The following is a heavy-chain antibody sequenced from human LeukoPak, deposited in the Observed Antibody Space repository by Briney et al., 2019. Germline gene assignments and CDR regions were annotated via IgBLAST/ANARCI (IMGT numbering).Heavy chain of an antibody. CDR2: VHHGGSER. CDR1: GFTFSNYY. Sequence: GGSLRLSCAASGFTFSNYYMHWVRQAPGKGPEWVAVVHHGGSERYYADSVKGRFTISRDNAKNSLYLQMNSLRAEDTALYYCAKDIGAGYYDSSGYDYWGQGTLVTVSS. D-gene: IGHD3-22*01. J-gene: IGHJ4*02. V-gene: IGHV3-30*02. CDR3: AKDIGAGYYDSSGYDY.